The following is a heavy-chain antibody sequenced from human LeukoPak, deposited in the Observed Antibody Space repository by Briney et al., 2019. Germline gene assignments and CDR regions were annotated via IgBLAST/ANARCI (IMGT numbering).Heavy chain of an antibody. D-gene: IGHD3-16*01. V-gene: IGHV3-23*01. CDR2: IRGSGDST. Sequence: GGSLRLSCAASGFTFSSYAMTWVRQAPGKGLEWVSSIRGSGDSTYYADSVKGRFTISRDNSKSTLYLQMNSLRVEDTAVYYCVKGPFALRLGAFDSWGQGTMVTVSS. J-gene: IGHJ3*01. CDR1: GFTFSSYA. CDR3: VKGPFALRLGAFDS.